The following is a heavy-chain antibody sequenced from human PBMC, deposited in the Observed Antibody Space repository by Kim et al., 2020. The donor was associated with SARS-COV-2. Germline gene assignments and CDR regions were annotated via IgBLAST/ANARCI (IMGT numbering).Heavy chain of an antibody. Sequence: SGSTNYNPSLKSRVTISVDKSKNQFSPKLSSVTAADTAVYYCARGWPPDYWGQGTLVTVSS. J-gene: IGHJ4*02. CDR2: SGST. V-gene: IGHV4-4*02. CDR3: ARGWPPDY.